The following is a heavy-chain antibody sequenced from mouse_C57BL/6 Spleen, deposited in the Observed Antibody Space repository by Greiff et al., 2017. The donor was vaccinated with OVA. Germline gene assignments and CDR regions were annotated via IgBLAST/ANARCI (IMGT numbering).Heavy chain of an antibody. Sequence: QVQLQQSGAELVRPGASVTLSCKASGYTFTDYEMHWVKQTPVHGLEWIGAIDPETGGTAYNQKFKGKAILTADKSSSTAYMELRSLTSEDSAVYCCTRGGGNCRFAYWGQGTLVTVSA. V-gene: IGHV1-15*01. CDR2: IDPETGGT. CDR3: TRGGGNCRFAY. J-gene: IGHJ3*01. CDR1: GYTFTDYE. D-gene: IGHD4-1*01.